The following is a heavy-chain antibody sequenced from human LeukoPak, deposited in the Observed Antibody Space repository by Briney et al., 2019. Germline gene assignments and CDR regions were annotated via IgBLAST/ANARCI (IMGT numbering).Heavy chain of an antibody. CDR3: AGSGTSAEYGDYASLTYYYYGMDV. CDR2: INHSGST. J-gene: IGHJ6*02. V-gene: IGHV4-34*01. CDR1: GGSFSGYY. Sequence: SETLSLTCAVYGGSFSGYYWSWIRQPPGKGLEWIGEINHSGSTNYNPSLKSRVTISVDTSKNQFSLKLSSVTAADTAVYYCAGSGTSAEYGDYASLTYYYYGMDVWGQGTTVTVSS. D-gene: IGHD4-17*01.